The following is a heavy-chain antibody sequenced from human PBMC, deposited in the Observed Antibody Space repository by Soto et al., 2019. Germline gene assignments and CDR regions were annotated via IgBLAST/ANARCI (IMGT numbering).Heavy chain of an antibody. CDR2: IIPIFGTA. Sequence: SVKVSCKASGGTFSSYAISWVRQAPGQGLEWMGGIIPIFGTANYAQKFQGRVTITADESTSTAYIELSSLRSEDTAVYYCARENNAGYSSGWDYYYYYYGMDVWG. CDR3: ARENNAGYSSGWDYYYYYYGMDV. V-gene: IGHV1-69*13. J-gene: IGHJ6*02. CDR1: GGTFSSYA. D-gene: IGHD6-19*01.